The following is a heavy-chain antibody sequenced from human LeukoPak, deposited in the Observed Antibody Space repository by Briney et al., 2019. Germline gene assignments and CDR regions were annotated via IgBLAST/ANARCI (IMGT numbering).Heavy chain of an antibody. Sequence: SMXXVRQXXGXXLXXXXSISSSSSYIYCADSVKGRFTISRDNAKNSLYLQMNSLRAEDTAVYYCARDSDILTGYSYYWGQGTLVTVSS. D-gene: IGHD3-9*01. CDR2: ISSSSSYI. V-gene: IGHV3-21*01. CDR3: ARDSDILTGYSYY. J-gene: IGHJ4*02. CDR1: S.